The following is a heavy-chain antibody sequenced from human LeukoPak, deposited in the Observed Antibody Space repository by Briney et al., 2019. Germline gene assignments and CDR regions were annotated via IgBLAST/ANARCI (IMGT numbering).Heavy chain of an antibody. Sequence: SETLFLTCAVSGGSISSGGYSWSWIRQPPGKGLEWIGYIYHSGSTYYNPSLKSRVTISVDRSKNQFSLKLSSVTAADTAVYYCARTYYYDSSETFDYWGQGTLVTVSS. J-gene: IGHJ4*02. CDR1: GGSISSGGYS. V-gene: IGHV4-30-2*01. CDR2: IYHSGST. CDR3: ARTYYYDSSETFDY. D-gene: IGHD3-22*01.